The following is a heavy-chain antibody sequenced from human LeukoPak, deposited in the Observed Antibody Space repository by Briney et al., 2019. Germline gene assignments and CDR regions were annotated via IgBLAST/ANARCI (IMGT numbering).Heavy chain of an antibody. J-gene: IGHJ4*02. CDR1: GFTFSSFT. V-gene: IGHV3-15*01. Sequence: GGSLKLSCAASGFTFSSFTMNWVRQAPGKGLEWGVRIKNKNTGETTDYAAPVKGRFTISRDDSKNTLYLQMNSLKSEDTAVYYCTRAIGGGRDPDFDYWGQGTLVTVSS. CDR2: IKNKNTGETT. D-gene: IGHD2-15*01. CDR3: TRAIGGGRDPDFDY.